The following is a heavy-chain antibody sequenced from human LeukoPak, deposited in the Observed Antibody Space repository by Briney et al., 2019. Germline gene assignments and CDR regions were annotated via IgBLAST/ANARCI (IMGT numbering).Heavy chain of an antibody. CDR1: GFTFSSYT. CDR2: ITTSDGNT. Sequence: GGSLRLSCAASGFTFSSYTMSWVRQATGKGLEWVSTITTSDGNTYYADSVKGRFTVSRDNSKNTLYLQMNSLRAEDTAVYYCAKDGGLWVSAHWGDSWGRGTLVTVSS. V-gene: IGHV3-23*01. J-gene: IGHJ4*02. D-gene: IGHD7-27*01. CDR3: AKDGGLWVSAHWGDS.